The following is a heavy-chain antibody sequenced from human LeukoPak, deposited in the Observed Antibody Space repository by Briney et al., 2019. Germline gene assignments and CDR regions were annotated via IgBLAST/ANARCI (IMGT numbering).Heavy chain of an antibody. D-gene: IGHD6-19*01. Sequence: GRSLRLSCAASGFTFSSYGMHWVRQAPGKGLEWVAVIWYDGSNKYYADSVKGRFTISRDNSKNTLYLQMNSLRAEDTAVYYCAKANRQAVAGYYYFDYWGQGTLVTVSS. V-gene: IGHV3-33*06. CDR1: GFTFSSYG. J-gene: IGHJ4*02. CDR2: IWYDGSNK. CDR3: AKANRQAVAGYYYFDY.